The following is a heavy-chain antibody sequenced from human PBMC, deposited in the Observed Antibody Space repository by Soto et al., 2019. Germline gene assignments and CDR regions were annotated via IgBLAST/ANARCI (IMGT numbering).Heavy chain of an antibody. CDR3: ARGWGTAMAILKYYFDF. CDR1: GYTFTSHD. CDR2: MNPNSGNT. V-gene: IGHV1-8*02. D-gene: IGHD5-18*01. Sequence: GASVKVSCKASGYTFTSHDINWVRQATGQGLEWMGWMNPNSGNTGYAQKFQGRVTMTRDTSVSTAYMELSSLRSEDTAVYYCARGWGTAMAILKYYFDFWGQGTLVTVSS. J-gene: IGHJ4*02.